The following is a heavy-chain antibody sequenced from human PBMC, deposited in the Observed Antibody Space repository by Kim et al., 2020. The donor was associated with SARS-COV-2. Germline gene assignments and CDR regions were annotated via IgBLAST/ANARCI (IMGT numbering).Heavy chain of an antibody. D-gene: IGHD5-12*01. Sequence: ASVKVSCKASGGTFSSYGISWVRQAPGQGLEWMGAIIPIFGTANYAQNFQGRVTITADESTSTAYMELSSLRSEDTAAYYCARSSGSDSFYYYGMDVWG. J-gene: IGHJ6*02. CDR2: IIPIFGTA. CDR1: GGTFSSYG. CDR3: ARSSGSDSFYYYGMDV. V-gene: IGHV1-69*13.